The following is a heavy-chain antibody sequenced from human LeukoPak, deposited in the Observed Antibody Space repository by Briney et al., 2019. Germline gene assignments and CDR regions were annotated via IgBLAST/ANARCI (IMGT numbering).Heavy chain of an antibody. CDR1: GYTFSGYY. Sequence: ASVKVSCKASGYTFSGYYMHWVRQAPGQGLEWMGWINPNSGGTNYAQKFQGRVTMIRGTSISTAYMELSRLRSDDTAVYYCARGRTTVTYFDYWGQGTLVTVSS. J-gene: IGHJ4*02. D-gene: IGHD4-17*01. CDR2: INPNSGGT. V-gene: IGHV1-2*02. CDR3: ARGRTTVTYFDY.